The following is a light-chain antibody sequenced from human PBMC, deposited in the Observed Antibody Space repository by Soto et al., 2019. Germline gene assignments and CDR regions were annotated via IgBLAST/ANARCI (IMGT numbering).Light chain of an antibody. CDR1: QSVSSSY. V-gene: IGKV3D-20*02. Sequence: EIVLTQSPGTLSLSPGERATLSCRASQSVSSSYLAWYQQKPGQAPRLLIYGASSRATGIPDRFSGSGSGTDFTLTISSLEPEDFAIYYCQQRNYWQVTFGQGHDWRL. CDR2: GAS. J-gene: IGKJ5*01. CDR3: QQRNYWQVT.